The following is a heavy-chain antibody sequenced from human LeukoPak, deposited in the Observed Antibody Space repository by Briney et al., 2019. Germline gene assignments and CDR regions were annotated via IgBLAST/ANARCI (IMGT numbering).Heavy chain of an antibody. Sequence: GSLRLSCAVSGFSVNDIYMSWVRQAPGKGLQWVSVVFPDGRTYYADSVKGRFTISRDLARNTLLLQMHSLRADDTAVHYCARTNPVYGDYDYWGQGTLVTVSS. D-gene: IGHD4-17*01. CDR1: GFSVNDIY. CDR3: ARTNPVYGDYDY. J-gene: IGHJ4*02. CDR2: VFPDGRT. V-gene: IGHV3-53*01.